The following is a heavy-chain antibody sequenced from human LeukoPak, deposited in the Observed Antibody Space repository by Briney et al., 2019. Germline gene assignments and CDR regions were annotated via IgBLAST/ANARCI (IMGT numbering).Heavy chain of an antibody. CDR1: GGSISSYY. CDR2: IYYSGST. J-gene: IGHJ4*02. CDR3: ARHVKHEWFGELLPDY. V-gene: IGHV4-59*08. Sequence: SETLSLTCTVAGGSISSYYWSWIRQPPGEGLEWSGYIYYSGSTNYNPSLKSRVTISVDTSKNQFSLKLSSVTAADTAVYYCARHVKHEWFGELLPDYWGQGTLVTVSS. D-gene: IGHD3-10*01.